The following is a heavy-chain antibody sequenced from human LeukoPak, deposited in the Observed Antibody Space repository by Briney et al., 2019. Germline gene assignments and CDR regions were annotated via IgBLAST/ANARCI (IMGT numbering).Heavy chain of an antibody. D-gene: IGHD3-10*02. CDR1: GFTLSSYE. J-gene: IGHJ6*04. Sequence: GGSLRLSGAASGFTLSSYEMNWVPKAPGKGLEGVSYISSSGSTIYYADSVKGRFTISRDNAKNSLYLQMNSLRAEDTAVYYCAELGITMIGGVWGKGTTVTISS. V-gene: IGHV3-48*03. CDR3: AELGITMIGGV. CDR2: ISSSGSTI.